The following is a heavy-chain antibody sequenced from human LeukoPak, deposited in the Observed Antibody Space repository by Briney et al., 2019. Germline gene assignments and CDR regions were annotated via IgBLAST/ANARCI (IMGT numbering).Heavy chain of an antibody. CDR1: GFTFSSYG. Sequence: GGSLRLSCAASGFTFSSYGMHWVRQAPGQGLEWMGWINPNSGGTKYAQKFQGRVSVTRDTSISTVYMELSRLTYDDTAVYYCARDLATVATPYFDYWGQGALVTVSS. D-gene: IGHD4-23*01. J-gene: IGHJ4*02. CDR2: INPNSGGT. CDR3: ARDLATVATPYFDY. V-gene: IGHV1-2*02.